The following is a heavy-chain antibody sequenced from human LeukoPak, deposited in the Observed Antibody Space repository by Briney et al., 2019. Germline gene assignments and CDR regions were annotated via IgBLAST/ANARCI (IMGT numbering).Heavy chain of an antibody. CDR2: IIPIFGTA. Sequence: RGASVKVSCKASGGTFSSYAISWVRQAPGQGLEWMGGIIPIFGTANCAQKFQGRVTITADESTSTAYMELSSLRSEDTAVYYCARDRGNGDYDWFDPWGQGTLVTVSS. CDR1: GGTFSSYA. D-gene: IGHD4-17*01. CDR3: ARDRGNGDYDWFDP. J-gene: IGHJ5*02. V-gene: IGHV1-69*13.